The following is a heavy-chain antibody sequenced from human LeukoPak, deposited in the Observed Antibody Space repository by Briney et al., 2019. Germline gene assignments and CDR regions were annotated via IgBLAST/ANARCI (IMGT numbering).Heavy chain of an antibody. J-gene: IGHJ4*02. Sequence: PGGSLRLSCAASGFTFSSYAMHWVRQAPGKGLEWVAVISYDGSNKYYADSVKGRFTISRDNSKNTLYLQVNSLRAEDTAVYYCARMDTAMVTGFDYWGQGTLVTVSS. CDR1: GFTFSSYA. D-gene: IGHD5-18*01. V-gene: IGHV3-30*04. CDR2: ISYDGSNK. CDR3: ARMDTAMVTGFDY.